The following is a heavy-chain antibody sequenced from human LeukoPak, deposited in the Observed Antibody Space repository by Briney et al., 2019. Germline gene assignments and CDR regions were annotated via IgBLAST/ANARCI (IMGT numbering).Heavy chain of an antibody. J-gene: IGHJ4*02. CDR3: ARGRSGSYSSFDY. V-gene: IGHV3-53*01. Sequence: GGSLRLSCAASGFTVVTNYINWVRQPPGKGLEWVSAIYSGGSKYYADSVKGRFTTSRDNSKNTVYLQMNSLRAEDTAVYYCARGRSGSYSSFDYWGQGTLVTVSS. CDR1: GFTVVTNY. D-gene: IGHD1-26*01. CDR2: IYSGGSK.